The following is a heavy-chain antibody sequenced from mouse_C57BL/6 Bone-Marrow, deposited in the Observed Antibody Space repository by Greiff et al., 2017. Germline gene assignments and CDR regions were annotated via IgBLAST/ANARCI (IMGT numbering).Heavy chain of an antibody. V-gene: IGHV7-3*01. CDR2: IRNKANGYTT. CDR3: ARFPTYYAMDY. CDR1: GFTFTDYY. Sequence: EVQRVESGGGLVQPGGSLSLSCAASGFTFTDYYMSWVRQPPGKALEWLGFIRNKANGYTTEYSASVKGRFTISRDTSQSILYLQMIAMSAEDSATYYCARFPTYYAMDYWGQGTSVTVSS. J-gene: IGHJ4*01. D-gene: IGHD2-10*01.